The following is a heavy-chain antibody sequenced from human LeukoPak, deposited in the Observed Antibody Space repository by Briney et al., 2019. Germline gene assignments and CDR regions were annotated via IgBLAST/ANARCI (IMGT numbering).Heavy chain of an antibody. CDR1: GFTFSSYG. Sequence: GGSLRLSCAASGFTFSSYGMHWVRQAPGKGLEWVAFIRYDGSNKYYADSVKGRFTISRDNSKNTLYLQMNSLRAEDTAVYYCANAYCGGDCYSEYFDYWGQGTLVTVSS. CDR2: IRYDGSNK. D-gene: IGHD2-21*01. V-gene: IGHV3-30*02. CDR3: ANAYCGGDCYSEYFDY. J-gene: IGHJ4*02.